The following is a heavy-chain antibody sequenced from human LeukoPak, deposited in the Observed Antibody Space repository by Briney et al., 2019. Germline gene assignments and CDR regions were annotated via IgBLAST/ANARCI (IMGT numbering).Heavy chain of an antibody. CDR3: AAGGLRYFSRFDP. V-gene: IGHV3-7*03. CDR1: GFTFSSYW. J-gene: IGHJ5*02. D-gene: IGHD5-12*01. Sequence: GGSLRLSCAASGFTFSSYWMSWVRQAPGKGLEWVANIKQDGSEKYYVDSVKGRFTISRDNAKNSLYLQMNSLRAEDTAVYYCAAGGLRYFSRFDPWGQGTLVTVSS. CDR2: IKQDGSEK.